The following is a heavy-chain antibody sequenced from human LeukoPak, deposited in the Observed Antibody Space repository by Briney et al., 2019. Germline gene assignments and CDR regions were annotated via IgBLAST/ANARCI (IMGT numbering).Heavy chain of an antibody. Sequence: GGSLRLSCAASGFTFSSYGMHWVRQAPGKGLEWVAFIRYDGSNKYYADSVKGRFTISRDNSKNTLYLQMNSLRAEDTAVYYCAKDGDTAMVQYYYYYMDVWGKGTTVTVSS. D-gene: IGHD5-18*01. CDR1: GFTFSSYG. CDR2: IRYDGSNK. V-gene: IGHV3-30*02. J-gene: IGHJ6*03. CDR3: AKDGDTAMVQYYYYYMDV.